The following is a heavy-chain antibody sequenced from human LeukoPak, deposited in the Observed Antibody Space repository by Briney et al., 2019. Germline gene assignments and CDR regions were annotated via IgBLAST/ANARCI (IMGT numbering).Heavy chain of an antibody. D-gene: IGHD4-17*01. CDR3: ARAAVTTDFFES. CDR1: GGSISSGGYS. CDR2: VYHTGST. Sequence: SETLSLTCAVSGGSISSGGYSWSWIRQPPGKGLEWIGYVYHTGSTDYNPSLKSRVSISVDRSRNHFSLTLRSVTAADTAVYFCARAAVTTDFFESWGQGTLVTVSS. V-gene: IGHV4-30-2*01. J-gene: IGHJ4*02.